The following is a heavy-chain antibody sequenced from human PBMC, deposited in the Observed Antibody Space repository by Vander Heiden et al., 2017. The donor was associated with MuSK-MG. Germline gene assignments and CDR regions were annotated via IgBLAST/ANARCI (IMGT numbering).Heavy chain of an antibody. Sequence: QVQLVQSGAEVKKPGSSVKVSCKASGGTFSSYAISWVRQAPGQGLEWMGGIIPIFGTANYAQKFQGRVTITADESTSTAYMELSSLRSEDTAVYYCARERAPGGIVATSEGFDYWGQGTLVTVSS. J-gene: IGHJ4*02. CDR3: ARERAPGGIVATSEGFDY. CDR2: IIPIFGTA. CDR1: GGTFSSYA. V-gene: IGHV1-69*01. D-gene: IGHD5-12*01.